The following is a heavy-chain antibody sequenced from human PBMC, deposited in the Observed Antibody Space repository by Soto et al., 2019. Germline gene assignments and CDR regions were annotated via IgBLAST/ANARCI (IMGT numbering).Heavy chain of an antibody. Sequence: GGSLRLSCAASGFTFSGSAIHWVRQASGKGLEWVGRIRDRANTYATAYAASLKGRFSISRDDSKNTAYLQMNSLKTEDTAVYYFISPEYYYDSNRSDYRAQRTLVPVSS. D-gene: IGHD3-22*01. CDR1: GFTFSGSA. V-gene: IGHV3-73*01. CDR3: ISPEYYYDSNRSDY. CDR2: IRDRANTYAT. J-gene: IGHJ4*02.